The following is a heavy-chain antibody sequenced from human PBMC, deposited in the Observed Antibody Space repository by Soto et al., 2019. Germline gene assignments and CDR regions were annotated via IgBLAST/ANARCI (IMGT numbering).Heavy chain of an antibody. Sequence: GGSLRLSCAASGFTFSSYWMHWVRQAPGKGLVWVSRINSDGSSTSYADSVKGRFTISRDNAKNTLYLQMNSLRAEDTAVYYFARVPSSSWYPYYFDYWGQGTLVTVSA. J-gene: IGHJ4*02. D-gene: IGHD6-13*01. CDR3: ARVPSSSWYPYYFDY. CDR1: GFTFSSYW. CDR2: INSDGSST. V-gene: IGHV3-74*01.